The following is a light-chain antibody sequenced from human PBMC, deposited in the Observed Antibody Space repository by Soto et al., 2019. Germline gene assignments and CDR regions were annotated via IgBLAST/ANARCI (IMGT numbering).Light chain of an antibody. CDR3: QHYNHWPPWT. J-gene: IGKJ1*01. Sequence: IVLTQSPATLSLSPGERATLSCRASQSVSSYLAWYQQKPGQAPRLLIYVASTRTTGVPARFSGSGSGTEFTLTISSLQSEDFAVYYCQHYNHWPPWTFGQGTKVDI. CDR2: VAS. V-gene: IGKV3-15*01. CDR1: QSVSSY.